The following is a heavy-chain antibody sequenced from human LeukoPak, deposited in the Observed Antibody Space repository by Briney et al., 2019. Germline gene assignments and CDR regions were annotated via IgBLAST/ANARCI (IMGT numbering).Heavy chain of an antibody. V-gene: IGHV4-39*07. CDR1: GGSISSSSYY. D-gene: IGHD3-10*01. Sequence: PSETLSLTCTVSGGSISSSSYYWGWIRQPPGKGLEWIGSIYYSGSTYYNPSLKSRVTISVDTSKNQFSLKLSSVTAADTAVYYCARRSIKFYGFDYWGQGTLVTVSS. CDR3: ARRSIKFYGFDY. J-gene: IGHJ4*02. CDR2: IYYSGST.